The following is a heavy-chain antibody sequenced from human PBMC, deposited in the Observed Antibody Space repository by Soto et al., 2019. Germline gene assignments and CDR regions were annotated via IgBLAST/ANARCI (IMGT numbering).Heavy chain of an antibody. Sequence: QVQLVQSGAEVKKPGSSVKVSCKASGGTFSSYALSWARQAPGQGLEWMGGIIPMSGATNYAQKFQGRVTFTADESTNTAYLELTSLRSEDTAVYYCARGGPENDYWGQGTLVTVSS. CDR3: ARGGPENDY. CDR1: GGTFSSYA. D-gene: IGHD1-26*01. J-gene: IGHJ4*02. CDR2: IIPMSGAT. V-gene: IGHV1-69*12.